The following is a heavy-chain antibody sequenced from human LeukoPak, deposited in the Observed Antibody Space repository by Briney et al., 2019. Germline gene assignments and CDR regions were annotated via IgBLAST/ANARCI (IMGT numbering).Heavy chain of an antibody. J-gene: IGHJ4*02. D-gene: IGHD3-3*01. CDR2: ISGSGGST. CDR1: GFTFRSYG. V-gene: IGHV3-23*01. Sequence: GGSLRLSCAASGFTFRSYGMSWVRQAPGKGLEWVSAISGSGGSTYYADSVKGRFTISRDNSKNTLYLQMNSLRAEDTAVYYCARGGLTIFGVVTKRKGPIDYWGQGTLVTVSS. CDR3: ARGGLTIFGVVTKRKGPIDY.